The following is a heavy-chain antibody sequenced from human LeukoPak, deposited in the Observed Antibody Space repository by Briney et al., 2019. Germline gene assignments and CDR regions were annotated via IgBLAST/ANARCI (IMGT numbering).Heavy chain of an antibody. V-gene: IGHV4-59*01. J-gene: IGHJ3*02. D-gene: IGHD2-2*01. CDR1: GGSISTYY. Sequence: SETLSLTCTVSGGSISTYYWNWIRQPPGKGLELIGYIYYSGTTNYNPSLKSRVSMSVDTSKNQFSLKLSSVTAADTAVYYCARERTPDAFDIWGQGTMVTVSS. CDR2: IYYSGTT. CDR3: ARERTPDAFDI.